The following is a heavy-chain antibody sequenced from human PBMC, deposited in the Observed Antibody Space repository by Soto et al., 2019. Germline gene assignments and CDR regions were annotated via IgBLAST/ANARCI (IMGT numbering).Heavy chain of an antibody. CDR2: ISSSSSYI. Sequence: PGGSLRLSCAASGCTFSSYSMNWVRKAQGKGLEWVSSISSSSSYIYYADSVKGRFTISRDNAKNSLYLQMNSLRAEDTAVYYCARGKLSIYSPVLAFDYWGQGTLVTVSS. CDR1: GCTFSSYS. D-gene: IGHD4-4*01. V-gene: IGHV3-21*01. CDR3: ARGKLSIYSPVLAFDY. J-gene: IGHJ4*02.